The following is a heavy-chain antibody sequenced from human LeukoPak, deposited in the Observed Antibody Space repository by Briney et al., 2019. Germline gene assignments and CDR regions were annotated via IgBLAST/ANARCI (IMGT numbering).Heavy chain of an antibody. D-gene: IGHD3-22*01. Sequence: SGPTLVNPTQTLTLTCTFSGFSLSTSGVGVVWIRQPPGKALEWLALIYWDDDKRYSPSLRSRLTITKDTSKNQVVLTMTNMDPVDTVTYYCAHRGSSANYFDYWGQGTLVTVSS. CDR3: AHRGSSANYFDY. V-gene: IGHV2-5*02. CDR1: GFSLSTSGVG. J-gene: IGHJ4*02. CDR2: IYWDDDK.